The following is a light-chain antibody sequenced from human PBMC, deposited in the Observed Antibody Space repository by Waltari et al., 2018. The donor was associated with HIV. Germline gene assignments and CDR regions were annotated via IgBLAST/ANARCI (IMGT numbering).Light chain of an antibody. CDR2: DVT. CDR3: CSFGGSRTLRI. J-gene: IGLJ2*01. CDR1: ISDLYGNEY. Sequence: QSALTQPASVSGSPGQSITISCTGLISDLYGNEYVSLDQQHPGKVPKLISYDVTKRPSGVVDRFSASNSCNTASLTISCLQAEDEADYYCCSFGGSRTLRIFGGGTKLTVL. V-gene: IGLV2-23*02.